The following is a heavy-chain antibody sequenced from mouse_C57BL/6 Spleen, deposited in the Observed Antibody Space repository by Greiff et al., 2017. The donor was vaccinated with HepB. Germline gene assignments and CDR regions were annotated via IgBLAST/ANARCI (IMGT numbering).Heavy chain of an antibody. V-gene: IGHV7-3*01. CDR1: GFTFTDYY. D-gene: IGHD1-1*01. J-gene: IGHJ2*01. CDR3: ARWGSSHYFDY. CDR2: IRNKANGYTT. Sequence: EVQRVESGGGLVQPGGSLSLSCAASGFTFTDYYMSWVRQPPGKALEWLGFIRNKANGYTTEYSASVKGRFTISRDNSQSILYLQMNALRAEDSATYYCARWGSSHYFDYWGQGTTLTVSS.